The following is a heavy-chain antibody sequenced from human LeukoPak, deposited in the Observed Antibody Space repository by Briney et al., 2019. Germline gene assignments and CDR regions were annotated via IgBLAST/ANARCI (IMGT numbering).Heavy chain of an antibody. CDR2: IYYSGST. D-gene: IGHD2-2*01. CDR3: ARGYIVVVPAATADDAFDS. J-gene: IGHJ3*02. V-gene: IGHV4-30-4*01. Sequence: SETLSLTCTVSGGSISSGDYYWSWLRQPPGMGLEWIGYIYYSGSTYYNPSLKSRVTISVDTSKNQFSLKLSSVTAADTAVYYCARGYIVVVPAATADDAFDSWGQGTMVTVS. CDR1: GGSISSGDYY.